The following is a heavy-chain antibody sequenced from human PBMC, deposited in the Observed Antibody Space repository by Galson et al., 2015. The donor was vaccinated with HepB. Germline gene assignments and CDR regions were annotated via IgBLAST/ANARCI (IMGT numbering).Heavy chain of an antibody. D-gene: IGHD3-3*01. V-gene: IGHV3-43*01. J-gene: IGHJ4*02. CDR3: AKAGAEYDFWSGYYTD. Sequence: SLRLSCAASGFTFDDYTMHWVRQAPGKGLEWVSLISWDGGSTYYADSVKGRFTISRDNSKNSLYLQMNSLRTEDTALYYCAKAGAEYDFWSGYYTDWGQGPLVPVSS. CDR2: ISWDGGST. CDR1: GFTFDDYT.